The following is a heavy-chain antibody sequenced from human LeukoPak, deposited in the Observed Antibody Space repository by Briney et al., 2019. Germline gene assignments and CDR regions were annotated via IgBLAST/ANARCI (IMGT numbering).Heavy chain of an antibody. D-gene: IGHD3-16*01. Sequence: GGTLRLSCAASGFTFSSYGMSWVRQAPGKGLEWVSAISGSGGSTYYADSVKGRFTISRDNSKNTLYLQMNSLRAEDTAVYYCARDHAYAFDIWGQGTLVTVSS. CDR3: ARDHAYAFDI. CDR1: GFTFSSYG. CDR2: ISGSGGST. J-gene: IGHJ3*02. V-gene: IGHV3-23*01.